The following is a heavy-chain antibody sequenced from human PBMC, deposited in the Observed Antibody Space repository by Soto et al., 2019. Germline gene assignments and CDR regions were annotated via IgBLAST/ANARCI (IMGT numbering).Heavy chain of an antibody. Sequence: QVPLVQSGAEVKKPGASVKVSCKASGYTFTSYDINWVRQATGQGLEWMGWMNPNSGNTGYAQKFQGRVTMTRNTSISTAYMELSSLRSEDTAVYYCARPRYCSSTSCPSRFDPWGQGTLVTVSS. D-gene: IGHD2-2*01. CDR2: MNPNSGNT. CDR1: GYTFTSYD. J-gene: IGHJ5*02. CDR3: ARPRYCSSTSCPSRFDP. V-gene: IGHV1-8*01.